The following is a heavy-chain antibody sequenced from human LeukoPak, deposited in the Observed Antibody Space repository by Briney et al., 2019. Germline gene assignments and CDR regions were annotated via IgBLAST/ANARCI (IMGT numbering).Heavy chain of an antibody. D-gene: IGHD3-3*01. CDR1: GFTFNNYA. V-gene: IGHV3-30*04. CDR2: MSYDGSNK. J-gene: IGHJ4*02. Sequence: GGSLRLSCAASGFTFNNYAMHWVRQAPGKGLEWVAVMSYDGSNKYYADSVKGRFTISRDNSKNTLYLQMNNLRVEDTAMYYCAREENFWSGRPFSPDYWGQGTLVTVSS. CDR3: AREENFWSGRPFSPDY.